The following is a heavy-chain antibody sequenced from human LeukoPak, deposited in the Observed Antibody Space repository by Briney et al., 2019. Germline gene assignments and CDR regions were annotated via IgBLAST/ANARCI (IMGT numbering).Heavy chain of an antibody. CDR3: ARDARYSYGYAPDDY. CDR1: GYTFTSYC. CDR2: INPSGGST. J-gene: IGHJ4*02. Sequence: ASVKVSCKASGYTFTSYCMHWVRQAPGQGLEWMGIINPSGGSTSYAQKFQGRVTMTRDTSTSTVYMELSSLRSEDTAVYYCARDARYSYGYAPDDYWGQGTLVTVSS. V-gene: IGHV1-46*01. D-gene: IGHD5-18*01.